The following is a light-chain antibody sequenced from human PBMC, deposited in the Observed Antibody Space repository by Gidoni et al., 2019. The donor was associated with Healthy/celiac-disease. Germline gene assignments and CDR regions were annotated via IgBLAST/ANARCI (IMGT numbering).Light chain of an antibody. J-gene: IGKJ4*01. CDR3: QQYGSSPRT. V-gene: IGKV3-20*01. CDR2: GAS. Sequence: EIVLTQSPGTLSLSPGERATLSCRASQSVSSSYLAWYQQKPGQAPRLLIYGASSRATGIPDRFSGSGSGTDFTLTISRLEPEDFAVYYCQQYGSSPRTFXGGTKVEIK. CDR1: QSVSSSY.